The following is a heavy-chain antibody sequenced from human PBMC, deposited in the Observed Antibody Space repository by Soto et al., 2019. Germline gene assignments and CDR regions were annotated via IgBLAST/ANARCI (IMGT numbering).Heavy chain of an antibody. J-gene: IGHJ6*02. D-gene: IGHD5-18*01. Sequence: QVQLVQSGAEVKKPGSSVKVSCKASGGTFSSYAISWVRQAPGQGLEWMGGIIPIFGTANYAQKSQGRVTITADESTSTAYMELSSLRSEDTAVYYCARPKRGYSYDNYYYYGMDVWGQGTTVTVSS. CDR2: IIPIFGTA. CDR3: ARPKRGYSYDNYYYYGMDV. CDR1: GGTFSSYA. V-gene: IGHV1-69*01.